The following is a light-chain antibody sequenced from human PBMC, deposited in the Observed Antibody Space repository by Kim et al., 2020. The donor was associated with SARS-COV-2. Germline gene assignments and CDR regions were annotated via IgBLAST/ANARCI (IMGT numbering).Light chain of an antibody. CDR1: RSNIGGGYD. CDR3: QSYDSSLSGHYV. CDR2: GDY. V-gene: IGLV1-40*01. Sequence: QSVLTQPPSVSGAPGQRVTISCTGSRSNIGGGYDVHWYHQLPGTAPKLLIYGDYKRPSGVPDRFSGSKSVTSASLAITGLQAEDEADYYCQSYDSSLSGHYVFGTGTQVTVL. J-gene: IGLJ1*01.